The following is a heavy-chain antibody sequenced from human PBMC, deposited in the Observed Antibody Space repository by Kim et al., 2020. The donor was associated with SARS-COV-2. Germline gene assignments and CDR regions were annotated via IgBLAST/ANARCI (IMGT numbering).Heavy chain of an antibody. CDR2: IYYSGST. V-gene: IGHV4-31*03. Sequence: TLSLTCTVSGGSISSGGYYWSWIRQHPGKGLEWIGYIYYSGSTYYNPSLKSRVTISVDTSKNQFSLKLSSVTAADTAVYYCAARGYYDSSGYSLDYWGQGTLVTVSS. J-gene: IGHJ4*02. CDR3: AARGYYDSSGYSLDY. CDR1: GGSISSGGYY. D-gene: IGHD3-22*01.